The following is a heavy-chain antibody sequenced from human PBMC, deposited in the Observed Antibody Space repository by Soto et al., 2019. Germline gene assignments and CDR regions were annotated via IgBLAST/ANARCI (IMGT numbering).Heavy chain of an antibody. CDR1: GGSISNNDYY. D-gene: IGHD2-15*01. J-gene: IGHJ4*02. CDR3: ATPGWPAWYFDY. Sequence: QLQLQQSGPGLVKSSETLSLTCTVSGGSISNNDYYWGWIRQPPGKGLEWIGSIYYSGSISYNPSLKSRVPMSVDTSKNQFSLKLSSVTAADTAVYYCATPGWPAWYFDYWGQGTLVTVSS. V-gene: IGHV4-39*01. CDR2: IYYSGSI.